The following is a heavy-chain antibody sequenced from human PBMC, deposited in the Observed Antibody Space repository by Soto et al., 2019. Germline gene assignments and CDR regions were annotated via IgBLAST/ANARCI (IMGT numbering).Heavy chain of an antibody. CDR2: ISAYNGNT. CDR3: ARSPRSSRVVVHLDY. V-gene: IGHV1-18*01. CDR1: GYTFTSYG. J-gene: IGHJ4*02. Sequence: ASVKVSCKASGYTFTSYGISWVRQAPGQGLEWMGWISAYNGNTNYAQKLQGRVTMTTDTSTSTAYMELRSLRSDDTAVYYCARSPRSSRVVVHLDYWGQGTLVTVSS. D-gene: IGHD3-22*01.